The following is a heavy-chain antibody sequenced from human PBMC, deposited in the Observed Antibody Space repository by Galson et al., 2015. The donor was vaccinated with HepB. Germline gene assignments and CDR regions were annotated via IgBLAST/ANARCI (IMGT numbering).Heavy chain of an antibody. D-gene: IGHD6-19*01. Sequence: SLRLSCAASGFTFSSYSMSWVRQAPGRGLEWVSSISSSSSYIYYADSVKGRFTISRDNAKNSLYLQMNSLRAEDTAVYYCARNGDIAEAGRGMDVWGKGTTVTVSS. CDR1: GFTFSSYS. V-gene: IGHV3-21*01. CDR2: ISSSSSYI. CDR3: ARNGDIAEAGRGMDV. J-gene: IGHJ6*03.